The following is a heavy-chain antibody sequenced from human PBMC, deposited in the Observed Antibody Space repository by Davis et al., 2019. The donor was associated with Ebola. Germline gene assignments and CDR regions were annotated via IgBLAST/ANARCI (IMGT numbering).Heavy chain of an antibody. V-gene: IGHV1-8*01. D-gene: IGHD5-12*01. CDR3: TTPGGQDSGYDVFDI. CDR1: GYTFTSYD. Sequence: ASVKVSCKASGYTFTSYDINWVRQATGQGLEWMGWMNPISGYARIVQKFQGRVTMTRDTSIGTVYMDLSSLRSEDTALYYCTTPGGQDSGYDVFDIWGQGTMVTVSS. J-gene: IGHJ3*02. CDR2: MNPISGYA.